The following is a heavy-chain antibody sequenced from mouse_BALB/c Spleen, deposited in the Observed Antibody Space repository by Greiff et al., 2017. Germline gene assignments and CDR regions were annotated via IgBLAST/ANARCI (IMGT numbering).Heavy chain of an antibody. V-gene: IGHV2-5-1*01. J-gene: IGHJ4*01. CDR1: GFSLTSYG. D-gene: IGHD1-2*01. Sequence: VQLQQSGPSLVQPSQSLSITCTVSGFSLTSYGVHWVRQSPGKGLEWLGVIWSGGSTDYNAAFMSRLSITKDNSKSQVFFKMNSLQADDTAIYYCAKRGTTASYAMDYWGQGTSVTVSS. CDR2: IWSGGST. CDR3: AKRGTTASYAMDY.